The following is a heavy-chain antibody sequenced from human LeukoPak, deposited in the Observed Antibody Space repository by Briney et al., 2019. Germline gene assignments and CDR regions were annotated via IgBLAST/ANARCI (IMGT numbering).Heavy chain of an antibody. V-gene: IGHV1-18*01. Sequence: ASVKVSCKASGYTFTSYGISWVRQAPGQGLEWMGWISAYNGNTKYAQKLQGRVTMTTDTSTSTAYMELRSLRSDDTAVYYCARDYDILTGSPPDYWGQGTLVTVSS. CDR1: GYTFTSYG. J-gene: IGHJ4*02. CDR3: ARDYDILTGSPPDY. CDR2: ISAYNGNT. D-gene: IGHD3-9*01.